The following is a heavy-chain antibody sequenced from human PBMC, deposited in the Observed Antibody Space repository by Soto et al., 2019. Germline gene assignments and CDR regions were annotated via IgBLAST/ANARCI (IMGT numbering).Heavy chain of an antibody. Sequence: ASVKVSCKASGYTFTSYGISWVRQAPGQGLEWMGWISAYNGNTNYAQKLQGRVTMTTDTSTSTAYMELRSLRSDDTAVYYCARETYYDFWSGGRVYYYYGMDVWGQGTTVTVSS. CDR1: GYTFTSYG. V-gene: IGHV1-18*01. CDR3: ARETYYDFWSGGRVYYYYGMDV. D-gene: IGHD3-3*01. J-gene: IGHJ6*02. CDR2: ISAYNGNT.